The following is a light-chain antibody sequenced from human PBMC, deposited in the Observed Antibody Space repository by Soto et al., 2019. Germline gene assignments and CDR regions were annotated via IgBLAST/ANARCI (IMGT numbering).Light chain of an antibody. V-gene: IGKV1-5*03. Sequence: DIQMTQSPSTLSGSVGDRVTITCRASQTISSWLAWYQQKPGKAPKLLIYKASTLKSGVPSRCSGSGSGTECTLTISSLQPDDFATYYCQHYNSYSEAFGQGTKVELK. CDR1: QTISSW. CDR3: QHYNSYSEA. J-gene: IGKJ1*01. CDR2: KAS.